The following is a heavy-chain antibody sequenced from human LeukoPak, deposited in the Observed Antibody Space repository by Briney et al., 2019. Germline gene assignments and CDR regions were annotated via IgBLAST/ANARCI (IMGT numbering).Heavy chain of an antibody. V-gene: IGHV3-74*01. J-gene: IGHJ4*02. D-gene: IGHD6-19*01. CDR1: GFTFDDYS. Sequence: GGSLRLSCAASGFTFDDYSMNWVRHAPTKGLEWVSGISGDGSSPTYADSVKGRFTISRDNAKNTLYLQVNSLRAEDTAVYFCARAVAGAYFDYWGQGTLVTVSS. CDR2: ISGDGSSP. CDR3: ARAVAGAYFDY.